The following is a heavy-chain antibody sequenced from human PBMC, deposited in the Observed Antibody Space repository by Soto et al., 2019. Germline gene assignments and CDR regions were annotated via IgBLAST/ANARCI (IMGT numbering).Heavy chain of an antibody. CDR1: GYTFTDYY. CDR3: TRENIENSDGLYDDFDI. J-gene: IGHJ3*02. V-gene: IGHV1-2*02. CDR2: MNPKSGGA. Sequence: GASVKVSCKTSGYTFTDYYTHWVRQAPGQGLEWMGWMNPKSGGAYFAQKFQGRVTLTRDTSIGTAYIEVNSLTSDDTAVYFCTRENIENSDGLYDDFDIWGQGTTVTVS. D-gene: IGHD5-18*01.